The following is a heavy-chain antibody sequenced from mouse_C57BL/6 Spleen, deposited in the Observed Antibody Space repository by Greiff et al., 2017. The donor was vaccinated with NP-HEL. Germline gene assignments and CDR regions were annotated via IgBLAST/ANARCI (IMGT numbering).Heavy chain of an antibody. CDR2: IDPSDSET. J-gene: IGHJ2*01. V-gene: IGHV1-52*01. CDR1: GYTFTSYW. CDR3: AREGAYYSNYFDY. Sequence: QVQLQQPGAELVRPGSSVKLSCKASGYTFTSYWMHWVKQRPIQGLEWIGNIDPSDSETHYNQKFKDKATLTVDKSSSTAYMQLSSLTSEDSAVYYCAREGAYYSNYFDYRGQGTTLTVSS. D-gene: IGHD2-5*01.